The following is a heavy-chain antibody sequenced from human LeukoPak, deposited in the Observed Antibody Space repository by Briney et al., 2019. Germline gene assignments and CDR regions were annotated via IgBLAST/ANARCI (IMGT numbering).Heavy chain of an antibody. CDR2: IYPGDSDT. V-gene: IGHV5-51*01. CDR1: GYSFDKYW. Sequence: GESLKISCKASGYSFDKYWIGWVRQKPGKGLELMGIIYPGDSDTRYRPSFEGQITISADKSINTAYLQWRSLKASDTAMYYCARLHGLRSFFAFWGQGTLVTVFS. J-gene: IGHJ4*02. CDR3: ARLHGLRSFFAF. D-gene: IGHD3-16*01.